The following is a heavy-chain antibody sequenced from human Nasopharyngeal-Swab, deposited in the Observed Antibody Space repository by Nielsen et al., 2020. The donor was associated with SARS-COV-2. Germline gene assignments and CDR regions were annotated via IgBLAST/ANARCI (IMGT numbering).Heavy chain of an antibody. CDR2: MNPNSGNT. J-gene: IGHJ6*03. CDR3: ARLSNYDFWSGYYAYMDV. D-gene: IGHD3-3*01. V-gene: IGHV1-8*01. Sequence: ASVKVSCKASGYTFTSYDINWVRQATGQGLEWMGWMNPNSGNTGYAHKFQGRVTMTRNTSISTAYMELSSLRSEDTAVYYCARLSNYDFWSGYYAYMDVWGKGTTVTVSS. CDR1: GYTFTSYD.